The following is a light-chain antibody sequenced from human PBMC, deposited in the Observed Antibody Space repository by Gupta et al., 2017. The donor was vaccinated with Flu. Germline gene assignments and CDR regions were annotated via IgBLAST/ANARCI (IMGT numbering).Light chain of an antibody. CDR3: QQYYSYPVT. Sequence: GDRVTITCRASQGISSYLAWYQQKPGKAPKLLIYAASTLQSGVPSRFSGSGSGTDFTLTISCLQSEDFATYYCQQYYSYPVTFGPGTKVDIK. CDR2: AAS. CDR1: QGISSY. V-gene: IGKV1-8*01. J-gene: IGKJ3*01.